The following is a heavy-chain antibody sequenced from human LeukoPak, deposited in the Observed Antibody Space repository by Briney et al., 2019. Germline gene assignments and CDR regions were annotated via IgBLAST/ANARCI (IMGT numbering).Heavy chain of an antibody. J-gene: IGHJ4*02. CDR1: GFTFSSYA. Sequence: PGGSLRLSCAASGFTFSSYAMSWVRQAPGKGLEWVSAISGSGGSTYYADSVKGRFTISRDNSKNTLYLQMNSLRAEDTAVYYCAKIQYYYGSGSYYLFDYWGQGTLVTVSS. D-gene: IGHD3-10*01. CDR2: ISGSGGST. CDR3: AKIQYYYGSGSYYLFDY. V-gene: IGHV3-23*01.